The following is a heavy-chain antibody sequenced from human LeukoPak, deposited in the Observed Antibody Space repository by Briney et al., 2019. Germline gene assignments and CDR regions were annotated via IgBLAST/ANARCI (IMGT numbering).Heavy chain of an antibody. V-gene: IGHV1-18*01. CDR3: ARRVTTFNWFDP. CDR2: ISAYNGTT. D-gene: IGHD2-21*02. J-gene: IGHJ5*02. Sequence: ASVKVSCKASGYTFTSYGISWVRQAPGQGLEWMGWISAYNGTTNYAQKLQGRVTMTTDTSTSTAYMELRSLRSDDTAVYYCARRVTTFNWFDPWGQGTLVTVSS. CDR1: GYTFTSYG.